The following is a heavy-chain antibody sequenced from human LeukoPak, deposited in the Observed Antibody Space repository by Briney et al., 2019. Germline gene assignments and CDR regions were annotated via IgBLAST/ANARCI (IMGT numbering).Heavy chain of an antibody. J-gene: IGHJ4*02. CDR2: IKQDGSEK. CDR3: ARGESGGYDWIENYYFDY. CDR1: GFTFSSFW. V-gene: IGHV3-7*01. D-gene: IGHD5-12*01. Sequence: AGGSLRLSCAASGFTFSSFWMSWVRQAPGKGLEWVANIKQDGSEKYYVDSVKGRFTISRDNAKNSLYLQMKSLRAEDTAVYYCARGESGGYDWIENYYFDYWGQGTLVTVSS.